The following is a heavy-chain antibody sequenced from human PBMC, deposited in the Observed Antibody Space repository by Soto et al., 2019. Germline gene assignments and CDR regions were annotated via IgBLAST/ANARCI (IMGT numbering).Heavy chain of an antibody. CDR2: IGGST. Sequence: EVQLLQSGGGLVQPGGSLRLSCAASGFNFGSYAMNWVRQAPGRGLEWVSVIGGSTDYAESVKGRFTISRDNSKDTLYLQMNSLRADDTAVYYCAKRAFYYESSGFYYFDYWGHGTLVTVSS. CDR1: GFNFGSYA. V-gene: IGHV3-23*01. J-gene: IGHJ4*01. D-gene: IGHD3-22*01. CDR3: AKRAFYYESSGFYYFDY.